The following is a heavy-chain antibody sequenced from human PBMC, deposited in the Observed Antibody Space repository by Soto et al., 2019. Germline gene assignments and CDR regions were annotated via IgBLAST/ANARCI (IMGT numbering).Heavy chain of an antibody. Sequence: QEQLVESGGGVVQPGRSLRLSCAASGFSFRNYGIHWVRQAPGKGLDWVAVIWYDGSKTYYADSVRGRFTITRDNSGNMVHLQMDRMRAEDTAVYYCARGWGSGVHHSCLDVCGQGTTVVVSP. J-gene: IGHJ3*01. CDR1: GFSFRNYG. V-gene: IGHV3-33*01. CDR3: ARGWGSGVHHSCLDV. CDR2: IWYDGSKT. D-gene: IGHD6-19*01.